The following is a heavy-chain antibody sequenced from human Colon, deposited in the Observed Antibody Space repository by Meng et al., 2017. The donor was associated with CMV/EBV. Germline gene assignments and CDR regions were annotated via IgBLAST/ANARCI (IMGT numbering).Heavy chain of an antibody. Sequence: YAMSWVRQPQAPRKALEWVATVRLYGETTYYAESVKGRFAISRDNSKNMVSLQMDSLRAEDTSLYYCVRVDKDCTCSNCYFYWGQGTLVTVSS. D-gene: IGHD2-21*01. J-gene: IGHJ4*02. CDR3: VRVDKDCTCSNCYFY. V-gene: IGHV3-23*01. CDR2: VRLYGETT. CDR1: YA.